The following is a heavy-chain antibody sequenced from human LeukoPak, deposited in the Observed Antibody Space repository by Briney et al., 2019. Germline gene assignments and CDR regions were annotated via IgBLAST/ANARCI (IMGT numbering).Heavy chain of an antibody. CDR2: ISAYNGNT. V-gene: IGHV1-18*01. CDR3: ARSAWGGYYYYGMDV. CDR1: GYTFTSYG. Sequence: ASVKVSCKAPGYTFTSYGISWVRQAPGQGLEWMGWISAYNGNTNYAQRLQGRVTMITDTSTSTAYMELRSLRSDDTAVYYCARSAWGGYYYYGMDVWGQGTTVTVSS. J-gene: IGHJ6*02. D-gene: IGHD3-16*01.